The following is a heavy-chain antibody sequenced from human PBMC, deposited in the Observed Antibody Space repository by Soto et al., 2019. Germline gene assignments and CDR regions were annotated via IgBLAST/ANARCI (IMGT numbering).Heavy chain of an antibody. J-gene: IGHJ2*01. CDR3: ASTKYDSSAYYYWYLGL. V-gene: IGHV1-69*06. CDR2: IIPVTETP. Sequence: QVQLVQSGAEVKKSGSSVKVSCKASGGTFISHAINWVRQAPGQGLEWMGVIIPVTETPNYAQKFQGRVTITADKSTTTVYMELISLTSEDTAVYYCASTKYDSSAYYYWYLGLWGRGTLVTVSS. D-gene: IGHD3-22*01. CDR1: GGTFISHA.